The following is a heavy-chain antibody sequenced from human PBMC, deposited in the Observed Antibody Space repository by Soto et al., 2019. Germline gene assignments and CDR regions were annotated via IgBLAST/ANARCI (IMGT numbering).Heavy chain of an antibody. CDR1: GFIFSDYY. D-gene: IGHD2-21*02. Sequence: QVQLVESGGGLVKPGGSLRLSCAASGFIFSDYYMSWVRQPPGKGLEWLAYISGNDNSIYYGDSVKGRFTISRDNSENSLSLQMSSLSAEDTAVYYCARVTWPYDALDIWGQGTMVTV. J-gene: IGHJ3*02. CDR2: ISGNDNSI. CDR3: ARVTWPYDALDI. V-gene: IGHV3-11*01.